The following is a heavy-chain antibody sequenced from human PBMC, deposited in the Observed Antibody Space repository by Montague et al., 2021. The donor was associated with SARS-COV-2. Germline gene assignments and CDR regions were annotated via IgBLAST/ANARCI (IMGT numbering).Heavy chain of an antibody. D-gene: IGHD3-22*01. V-gene: IGHV1-24*01. Sequence: SVKVSCKVSGNTLTELSMHWVRQAPGKGLEWMGGFDTEDGETVYAQKFQGRVTMTEDTSTDTAYMELSSLRSEDTAVYYCATIPLHYYDSSRYFDYWGQGTLVTVSS. CDR1: GNTLTELS. CDR2: FDTEDGET. CDR3: ATIPLHYYDSSRYFDY. J-gene: IGHJ4*02.